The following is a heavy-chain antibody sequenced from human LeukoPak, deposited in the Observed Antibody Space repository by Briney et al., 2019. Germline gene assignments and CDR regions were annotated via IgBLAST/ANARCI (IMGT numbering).Heavy chain of an antibody. Sequence: KPSETLSLTCTVSGGSISSGGYYWSWIRQHPGKGLEWIGYIHYSGSTYYNPSLKSRVTISVDTSKNQFSLKLSSVTAADTAVYYCARERGSGSYYTHAFDIWGQGTMVTVSS. D-gene: IGHD3-10*01. CDR3: ARERGSGSYYTHAFDI. CDR1: GGSISSGGYY. V-gene: IGHV4-31*03. CDR2: IHYSGST. J-gene: IGHJ3*02.